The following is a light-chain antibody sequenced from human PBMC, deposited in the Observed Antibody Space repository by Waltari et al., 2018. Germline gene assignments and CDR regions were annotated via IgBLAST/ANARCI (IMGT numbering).Light chain of an antibody. J-gene: IGKJ4*01. V-gene: IGKV1-9*01. CDR3: QHLHNYPLT. CDR2: DVS. CDR1: QGISNY. Sequence: DIQLTQSPSILSASVGDAVTITCRASQGISNYFAWYQQKPGKFPKLRIYDVSTLQSGAPARFSGRGSGTEFTLTISSLQPEDFATYYCQHLHNYPLTFGGGTKVEIK.